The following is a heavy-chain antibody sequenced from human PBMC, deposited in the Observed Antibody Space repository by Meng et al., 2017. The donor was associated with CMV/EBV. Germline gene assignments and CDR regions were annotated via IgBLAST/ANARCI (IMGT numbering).Heavy chain of an antibody. V-gene: IGHV4-59*01. CDR2: IYYSGST. D-gene: IGHD4-17*01. CDR1: GGSISSYY. CDR3: ARVYGDYADNYYYYGMDV. J-gene: IGHJ6*02. Sequence: SETLSLTCTVSGGSISSYYWSWIRQPPGKGLEWIGYIYYSGSTNYNPSLKSRVTISVDTSKNQFSLKLSSVTAADTAVYYCARVYGDYADNYYYYGMDVWGQGTTVIVSS.